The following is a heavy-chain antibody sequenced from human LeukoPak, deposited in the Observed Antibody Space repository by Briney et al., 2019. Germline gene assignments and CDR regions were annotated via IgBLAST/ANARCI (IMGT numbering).Heavy chain of an antibody. D-gene: IGHD3-16*02. J-gene: IGHJ4*02. CDR3: ASSIYDYVWGSYRLPVDY. CDR1: GGSISSSSYY. Sequence: PSETLSLTCTVSGGSISSSSYYWGWIRQPPGQGLEWIGSIYYSGSTYYNPSLKSRVTISVDTSKNQFSLKLSSVTAADTAVYYCASSIYDYVWGSYRLPVDYWGQGTLVTVSS. V-gene: IGHV4-39*01. CDR2: IYYSGST.